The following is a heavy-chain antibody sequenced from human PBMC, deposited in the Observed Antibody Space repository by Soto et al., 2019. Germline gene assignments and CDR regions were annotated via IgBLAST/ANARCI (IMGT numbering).Heavy chain of an antibody. V-gene: IGHV4-34*01. CDR2: INHSGST. CDR3: AKEGGHIVVVIATYFDY. J-gene: IGHJ4*02. D-gene: IGHD2-21*01. Sequence: TSETLSLTCAVYGESFSDYYWNWIRQPPGKGLEWIGEINHSGSTNYNPSLKSRVTISVDTSKNQFSLKLRSVTAADTAVYYCAKEGGHIVVVIATYFDYWGQGTLVTVSS. CDR1: GESFSDYY.